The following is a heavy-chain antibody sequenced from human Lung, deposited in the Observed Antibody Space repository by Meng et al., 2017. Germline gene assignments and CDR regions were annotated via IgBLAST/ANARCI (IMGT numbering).Heavy chain of an antibody. V-gene: IGHV2-5*02. Sequence: NLQWSVPPPVHTTRTPPLTCTVSGFSLRTCGVGVGWIRQPPGKALGWLALIYWDDDKRYSPSLKSRLTITKDTSKNQVVLTMTNMDPVDTATYYCAHSPSTYGSGSYIFDYWGQGTLVTVSS. CDR2: IYWDDDK. CDR1: GFSLRTCGVG. J-gene: IGHJ4*02. CDR3: AHSPSTYGSGSYIFDY. D-gene: IGHD3-10*01.